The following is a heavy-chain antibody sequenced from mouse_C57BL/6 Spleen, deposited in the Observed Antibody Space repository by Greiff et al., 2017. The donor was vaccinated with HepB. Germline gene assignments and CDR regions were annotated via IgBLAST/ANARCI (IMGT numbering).Heavy chain of an antibody. J-gene: IGHJ4*01. Sequence: QVQLQQSGPGLVAPSQSLSITCTVSGFSLTSYGIDWVRQSPGKGLEWLGVIWGVGSTNYNSALKSRLSISKDNSKSQVFLKMNSLQTDDTAMYYCARTGTGTMDYWGQGTSVTVSS. CDR3: ARTGTGTMDY. CDR1: GFSLTSYG. D-gene: IGHD4-1*01. V-gene: IGHV2-6*01. CDR2: IWGVGST.